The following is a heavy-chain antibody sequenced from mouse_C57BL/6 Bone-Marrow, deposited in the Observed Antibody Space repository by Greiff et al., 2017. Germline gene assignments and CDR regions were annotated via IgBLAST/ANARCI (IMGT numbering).Heavy chain of an antibody. D-gene: IGHD1-1*01. CDR3: AVFITTRDFDY. CDR2: ISSGGSYT. CDR1: GFTFSSYG. J-gene: IGHJ2*01. Sequence: VQLKESGGDLVKPGGSLKLSCAASGFTFSSYGMSWVRQTPDKRLEWVATISSGGSYTYYPDSVKGRFTISRDNAKNTLYLQMSSLKSEDTAMYYCAVFITTRDFDYWGQGTTLTVSS. V-gene: IGHV5-6*01.